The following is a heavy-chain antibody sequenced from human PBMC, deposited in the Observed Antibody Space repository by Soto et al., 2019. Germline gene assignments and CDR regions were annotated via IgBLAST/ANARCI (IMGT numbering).Heavy chain of an antibody. V-gene: IGHV1-46*01. D-gene: IGHD3-16*01. J-gene: IGHJ5*02. CDR1: GYTFTSYY. CDR3: ARDWGGAGYNWFDP. Sequence: QVQLVQSGAEVKKPGASVKVSCKASGYTFTSYYMHWVRQAPGQGLEWMGIINPSGGSTSYAQKFQGRVTITRDTNTSTVDMELSSLGSEDTAVYYWARDWGGAGYNWFDPWGQGTMVTVSS. CDR2: INPSGGST.